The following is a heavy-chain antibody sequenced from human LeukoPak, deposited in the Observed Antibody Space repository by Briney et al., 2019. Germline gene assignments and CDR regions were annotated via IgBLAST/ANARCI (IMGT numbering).Heavy chain of an antibody. Sequence: GRFTISRDNSKNTLYLQMNSLRAEDTAVYYCARETIAVQSLDWFDPWGQGTLVTVSP. D-gene: IGHD6-19*01. CDR3: ARETIAVQSLDWFDP. V-gene: IGHV3-30*07. J-gene: IGHJ5*02.